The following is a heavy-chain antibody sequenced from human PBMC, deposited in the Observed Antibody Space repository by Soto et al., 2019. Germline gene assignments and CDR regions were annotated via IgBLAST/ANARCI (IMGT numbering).Heavy chain of an antibody. J-gene: IGHJ4*02. CDR3: AREPAGYSYAGDY. CDR2: IIPILGAA. D-gene: IGHD5-18*01. V-gene: IGHV1-69*16. Sequence: QVQLVQSGAELKKPGSSVKVSCKASGGTFSSYTISWVRQAPGQGLEWVGGIIPILGAANYAQNFQGRVTITADESTSTAYMELNSLKSEDTAVYYCAREPAGYSYAGDYWGQGTLVTVSS. CDR1: GGTFSSYT.